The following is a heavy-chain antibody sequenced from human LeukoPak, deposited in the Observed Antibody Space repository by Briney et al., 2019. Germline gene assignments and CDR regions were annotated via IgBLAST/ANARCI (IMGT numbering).Heavy chain of an antibody. CDR1: GFTFGSYA. J-gene: IGHJ4*02. V-gene: IGHV3-30-3*01. D-gene: IGHD6-6*01. CDR3: ARGVRYFDY. CDR2: ISYDGSNK. Sequence: TGGSLRLSCAVSGFTFGSYAMTWVRQAPGKGLEWVAVISYDGSNKYYADSVKGRFTISRDNSKNTLYLQMNSLRAEDTAVYYCARGVRYFDYWGQGTLVTVSS.